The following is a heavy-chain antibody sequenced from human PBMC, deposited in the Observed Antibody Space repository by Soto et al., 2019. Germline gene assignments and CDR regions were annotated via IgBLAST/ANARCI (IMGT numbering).Heavy chain of an antibody. D-gene: IGHD6-19*01. V-gene: IGHV3-15*07. CDR1: GFTFSNAW. Sequence: EVQLVESGGGLVKPGGSLRLSCAASGFTFSNAWMNWVRQAPGKGLEWVGRITSKTDGGTTDYTAPVKGRFTISRVYSKSTLYLQMNSLKTEGTAVYYCTTQLPIAVAGTGDFDYWGQGTLVTVSS. CDR3: TTQLPIAVAGTGDFDY. J-gene: IGHJ4*02. CDR2: ITSKTDGGTT.